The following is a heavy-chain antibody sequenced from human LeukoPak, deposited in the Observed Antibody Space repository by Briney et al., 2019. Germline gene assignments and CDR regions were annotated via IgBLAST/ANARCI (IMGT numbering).Heavy chain of an antibody. Sequence: GGSLRLSCAASGFTFSDYYMSWIRQAPGKGLEWVSYISSSSSDTNYADSVKGRFTISRDNAKTSLYLQMNSLRVEDTAVYYCAREDTGVAFDIWGQGSTVTV. V-gene: IGHV3-11*06. J-gene: IGHJ3*02. D-gene: IGHD2-8*01. CDR3: AREDTGVAFDI. CDR1: GFTFSDYY. CDR2: ISSSSSDT.